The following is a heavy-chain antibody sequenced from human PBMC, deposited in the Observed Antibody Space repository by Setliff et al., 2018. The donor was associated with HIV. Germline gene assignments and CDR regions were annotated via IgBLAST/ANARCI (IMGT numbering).Heavy chain of an antibody. D-gene: IGHD6-13*01. Sequence: SETLSLTCTVSGGSISSHYWSWIRQPPGKGLEWIGYIYYSGSTNYNPSLKSRVTISVDTSKNQFSLRLSSVTAADTAVYYCARGFGSSWGGDYYYYYMDVWGKGTTVTV. CDR1: GGSISSHY. CDR2: IYYSGST. CDR3: ARGFGSSWGGDYYYYYMDV. V-gene: IGHV4-59*11. J-gene: IGHJ6*03.